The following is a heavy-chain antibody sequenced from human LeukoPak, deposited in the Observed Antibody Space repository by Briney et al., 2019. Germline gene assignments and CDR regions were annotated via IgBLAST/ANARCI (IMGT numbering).Heavy chain of an antibody. CDR1: GYTFTDSY. D-gene: IGHD3-10*01. J-gene: IGHJ4*02. CDR3: VRSPIGASAY. CDR2: ISPNNGDT. V-gene: IGHV1-2*02. Sequence: ASVKVSCKPSGYTFTDSYIHWVRQDPGVGLQWMGWISPNNGDTKYAEDFQDRVTMTRDTSISTAYMELTGLTPDDTAVYYCVRSPIGASAYWGRGTLVTVSS.